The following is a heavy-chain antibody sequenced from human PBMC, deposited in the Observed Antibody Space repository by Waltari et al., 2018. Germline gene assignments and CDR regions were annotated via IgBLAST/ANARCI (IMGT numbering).Heavy chain of an antibody. Sequence: QVQLQESGPGLVKPSETLSLTCAVSGYSISSGYYWGWIRQPPGKGLEWIGSIYHSGGTYSNPSLKSRVTISVDTSKNQFSLKLSSVTAADTAVYYCARVDTMIPFDYWGQGTLVTVSS. D-gene: IGHD3-22*01. CDR2: IYHSGGT. V-gene: IGHV4-38-2*01. CDR1: GYSISSGYY. CDR3: ARVDTMIPFDY. J-gene: IGHJ4*02.